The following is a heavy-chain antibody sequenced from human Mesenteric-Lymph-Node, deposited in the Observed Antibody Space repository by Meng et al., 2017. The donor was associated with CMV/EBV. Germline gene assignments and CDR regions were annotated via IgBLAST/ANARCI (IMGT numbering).Heavy chain of an antibody. CDR2: ISYDGSNK. CDR1: GFTFISYA. V-gene: IGHV3-30*04. J-gene: IGHJ4*02. CDR3: TSLFLASLNSSSSSGY. D-gene: IGHD6-6*01. Sequence: LSLTCAASGFTFISYAMHWVRQAPGKGLEWVAVISYDGSNKYYADSVRGRFTISRDNSKNTAYLQMNSLKTEDTAVYYCTSLFLASLNSSSSSGYWGQGTLVTVSS.